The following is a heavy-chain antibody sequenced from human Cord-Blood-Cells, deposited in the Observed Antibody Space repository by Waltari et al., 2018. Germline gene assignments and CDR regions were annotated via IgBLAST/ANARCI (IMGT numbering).Heavy chain of an antibody. Sequence: QVQLVQSGAEVQTPGASVTVSCKASGYTFTGYYMHWVRPAPGKGLEWMGWINPNSGGTNYAQKFQGRVTMTRDTSISTAYMELSRLRSDDTAVYYCAFGGPMVRGALYAFDIWGQGTMVTVSS. D-gene: IGHD3-10*01. CDR2: INPNSGGT. J-gene: IGHJ3*02. V-gene: IGHV1-2*02. CDR1: GYTFTGYY. CDR3: AFGGPMVRGALYAFDI.